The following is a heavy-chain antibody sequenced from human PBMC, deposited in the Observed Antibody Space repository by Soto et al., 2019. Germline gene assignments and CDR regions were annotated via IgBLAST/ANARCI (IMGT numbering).Heavy chain of an antibody. CDR1: GLTFTSYW. CDR2: INGDAGIT. Sequence: EVKLVESGGGLVQPGGSLRLSCAASGLTFTSYWMHWVRQAPGKGLVWVSRINGDAGITTYADSVKGRFTISRDNAKNTLYLQMNSLRADDTAVYYCARAILGSSDYWGQGTLVTVSS. J-gene: IGHJ4*02. V-gene: IGHV3-74*03. D-gene: IGHD3-16*01. CDR3: ARAILGSSDY.